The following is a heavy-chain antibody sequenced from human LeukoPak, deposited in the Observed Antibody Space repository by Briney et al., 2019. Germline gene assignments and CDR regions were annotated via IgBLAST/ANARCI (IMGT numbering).Heavy chain of an antibody. CDR2: ISYDGSNK. V-gene: IGHV3-30*03. CDR3: ARRYYDSSGQKGDWYIDY. D-gene: IGHD3-22*01. Sequence: SGGSLRLSCAASGFTFSSYGMHWVRQAPGKGLEWVAVISYDGSNKYYADSVKGRFTISRDNSKNTLYLQMNSLRAEDTAVYYCARRYYDSSGQKGDWYIDYWGQGTLVTVSS. CDR1: GFTFSSYG. J-gene: IGHJ4*02.